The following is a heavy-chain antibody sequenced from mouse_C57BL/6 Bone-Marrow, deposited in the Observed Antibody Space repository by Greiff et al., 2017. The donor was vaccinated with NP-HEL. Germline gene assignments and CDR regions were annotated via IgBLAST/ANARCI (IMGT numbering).Heavy chain of an antibody. D-gene: IGHD1-1*01. Sequence: VQLQESGAELARPGASVKLSCKASGYTFTSYGISWVKQRTGQGLEWIGEIYPRSGNTYYNEKFKGKATLTADKSSSTAYMELRSLTSEDSAVYFCASGSSYYFDVWGTGTTVTVSS. CDR2: IYPRSGNT. CDR1: GYTFTSYG. J-gene: IGHJ1*03. V-gene: IGHV1-81*01. CDR3: ASGSSYYFDV.